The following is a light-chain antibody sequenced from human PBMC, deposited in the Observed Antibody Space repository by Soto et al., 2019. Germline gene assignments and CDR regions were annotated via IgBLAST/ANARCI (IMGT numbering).Light chain of an antibody. CDR2: VNSDGSH. Sequence: QLVLTQSPSASASLGASVRLTCTLSSGHSSYAIAWHQQQPEKGPRYLMKVNSDGSHTKGDGIPDRFSGSSSGAERYLIISSLQSEDEADYYCQTWGTGGAWVFGVGTQLTVL. CDR3: QTWGTGGAWV. CDR1: SGHSSYA. J-gene: IGLJ3*02. V-gene: IGLV4-69*01.